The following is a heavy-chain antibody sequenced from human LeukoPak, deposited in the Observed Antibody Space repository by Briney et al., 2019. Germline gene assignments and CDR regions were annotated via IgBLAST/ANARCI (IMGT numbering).Heavy chain of an antibody. Sequence: GESLKISCEGSGYSFSSYWIGWVRQMPVKGLEWMGIIYPGDSDTRYSPSFQGQVTISADKSISTAYLQWSILKASDTAMYYCARRDGYDSTTFDYWGQGTLVTVSS. CDR1: GYSFSSYW. J-gene: IGHJ4*02. CDR2: IYPGDSDT. D-gene: IGHD5-24*01. CDR3: ARRDGYDSTTFDY. V-gene: IGHV5-51*01.